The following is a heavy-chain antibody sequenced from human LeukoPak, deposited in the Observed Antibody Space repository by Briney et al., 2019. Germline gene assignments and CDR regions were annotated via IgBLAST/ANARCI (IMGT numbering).Heavy chain of an antibody. J-gene: IGHJ4*02. CDR1: GGSINNYY. CDR2: IWSSEST. Sequence: SETLSLTCTVSGGSINNYYWNWIRQSPGKGLEWIGYIWSSESTNYNPSLKSRVTMSVDTSNNQMSLKLTSVTAADTAVYYCARLATVAGTGYHFDSWGQGTLVTVSS. D-gene: IGHD6-19*01. V-gene: IGHV4-59*08. CDR3: ARLATVAGTGYHFDS.